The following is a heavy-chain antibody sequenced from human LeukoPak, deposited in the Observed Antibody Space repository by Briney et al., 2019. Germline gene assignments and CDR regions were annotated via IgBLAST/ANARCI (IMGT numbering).Heavy chain of an antibody. D-gene: IGHD5-12*01. CDR1: GCRFTSYW. J-gene: IGHJ4*02. CDR3: ARSVEMATNFDY. V-gene: IGHV5-51*01. CDR2: IYPGDSDT. Sequence: GGALEISWKGSGCRFTSYWIGWVRQLPGKGLEGMGIIYPGDSDTRYSPSFQGQVTISADKSISTAYLQWSSLKASDTAMYYCARSVEMATNFDYWGQGTLVTVSS.